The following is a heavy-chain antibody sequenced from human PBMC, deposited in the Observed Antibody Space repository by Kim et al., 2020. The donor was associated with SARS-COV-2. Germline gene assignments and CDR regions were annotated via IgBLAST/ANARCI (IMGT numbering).Heavy chain of an antibody. Sequence: GGSLRLSCATSGINFSIYSMVWVRQAPGKGLEWLSYIGSDSHIIYYADSVKGRFTISRDSAKNSVYLQLNSLRDEDTAVYYCATAGGYFTRWFDYWGQGTRVTVSS. CDR2: IGSDSHII. J-gene: IGHJ4*02. CDR1: GINFSIYS. D-gene: IGHD6-13*01. CDR3: ATAGGYFTRWFDY. V-gene: IGHV3-48*02.